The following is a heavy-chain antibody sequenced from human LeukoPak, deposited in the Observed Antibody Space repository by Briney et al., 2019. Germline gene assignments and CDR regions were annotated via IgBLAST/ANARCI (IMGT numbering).Heavy chain of an antibody. CDR1: GYTFTSYD. CDR2: MNPNSGNT. J-gene: IGHJ3*02. V-gene: IGHV1-8*03. CDR3: ARPRIVGADDAFDI. Sequence: ASVKVSCKASGYTFTSYDINWVRQATGQGLEWMGWMNPNSGNTAYAQKFQGRVTIIRNTSISTAYMELSSLTSEDTAVYYCARPRIVGADDAFDIWGQGTMVTVSP. D-gene: IGHD1-26*01.